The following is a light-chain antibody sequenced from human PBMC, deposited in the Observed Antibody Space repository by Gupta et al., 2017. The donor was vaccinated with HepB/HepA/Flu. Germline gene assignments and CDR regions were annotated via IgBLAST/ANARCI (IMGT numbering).Light chain of an antibody. CDR3: QQFGGSPPFT. Sequence: NVLTQSPDTLSLSPGERATLSCRASGGVFANHLSWYQQKPGQAPRLLIYATSNRATGIPDRFTGRQSEADFTLTISSVEPEDFAVYFCQQFGGSPPFTFGQGTRLEIK. V-gene: IGKV3-20*01. CDR1: GGVFANH. CDR2: ATS. J-gene: IGKJ5*01.